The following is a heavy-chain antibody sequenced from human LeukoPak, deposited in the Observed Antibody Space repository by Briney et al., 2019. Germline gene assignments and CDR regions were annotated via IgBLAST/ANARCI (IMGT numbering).Heavy chain of an antibody. V-gene: IGHV4-39*01. CDR2: IYYSGSA. CDR3: AKSGGYGLIDY. Sequence: PSETLSLTCTVSGASISGSGFYWGWIRQPPVKGLEWIGNIYYSGSAYYNASLESRVTISIDTSKNQFSLKLNSVTAADTAMYYCAKSGGYGLIDYWGQGTLVTVSS. D-gene: IGHD1-26*01. CDR1: GASISGSGFY. J-gene: IGHJ4*02.